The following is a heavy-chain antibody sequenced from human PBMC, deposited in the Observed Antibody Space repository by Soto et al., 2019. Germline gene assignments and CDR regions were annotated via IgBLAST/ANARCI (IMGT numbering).Heavy chain of an antibody. CDR1: GYLFTTYG. V-gene: IGHV1-18*01. J-gene: IGHJ2*01. D-gene: IGHD7-27*01. CDR3: ARDYCIGMRFSGEWYFDF. Sequence: QVQLMQSEAEVKKPGASVKLSCKASGYLFTTYGITWLRQAPGQEPEWMGRISGYNGVTTYAQKVQGRVTMTTDTSTNTAYMELRTRTSDDTAVYYCARDYCIGMRFSGEWYFDFWGRGTLVTVSS. CDR2: ISGYNGVT.